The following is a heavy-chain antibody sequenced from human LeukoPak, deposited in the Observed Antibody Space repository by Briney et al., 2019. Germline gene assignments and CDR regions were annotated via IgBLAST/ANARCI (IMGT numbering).Heavy chain of an antibody. V-gene: IGHV4-39*07. CDR3: ARDRGTWNDDGFDY. CDR1: GGSISSSAYY. Sequence: PSETLSLTCTVSGGSISSSAYYWGWIRQPPGQGLEWIGSIYYSGNTYYNPSLKSPVTISIDTSKNQFSLRLISVTAADTAVYYCARDRGTWNDDGFDYWGQGTLVTVSS. CDR2: IYYSGNT. D-gene: IGHD1-1*01. J-gene: IGHJ4*02.